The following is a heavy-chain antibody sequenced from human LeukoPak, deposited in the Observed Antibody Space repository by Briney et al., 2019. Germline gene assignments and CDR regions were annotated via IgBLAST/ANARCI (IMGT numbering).Heavy chain of an antibody. V-gene: IGHV1-69*05. Sequence: ASVKVSCKASGGTFSSYAISWVRQAPGQGLEWMGGIIPIFGTANYAQKFQGRVTITTDESTSTAYMELSSLRSEDTAVYYCARGGCSSTSCLYNWFDPWGQGTLVTVSS. CDR3: ARGGCSSTSCLYNWFDP. CDR1: GGTFSSYA. CDR2: IIPIFGTA. D-gene: IGHD2-2*01. J-gene: IGHJ5*02.